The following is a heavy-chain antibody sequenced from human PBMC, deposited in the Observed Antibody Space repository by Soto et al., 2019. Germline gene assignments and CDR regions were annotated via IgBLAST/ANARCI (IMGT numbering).Heavy chain of an antibody. D-gene: IGHD4-17*01. CDR1: GFSLSNARMG. V-gene: IGHV2-26*01. CDR2: IFSNDEK. CDR3: ARTDYGDDPVIDY. Sequence: QVTLKESGPVLVKPTETLTLTCTVSGFSLSNARMGVSWIRQPPGKALEWLAHIFSNDEKSYRTSLKSRLTISKDTSKSQVVLTMTNMDPVDTATYYCARTDYGDDPVIDYWGQGTLVTVSS. J-gene: IGHJ4*02.